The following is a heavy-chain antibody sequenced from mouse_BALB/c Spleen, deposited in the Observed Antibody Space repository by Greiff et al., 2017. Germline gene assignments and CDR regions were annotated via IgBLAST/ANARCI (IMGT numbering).Heavy chain of an antibody. J-gene: IGHJ3*01. CDR1: GFAFSSYA. CDR3: ARHEGLRLWFAY. CDR2: ISSGGGST. D-gene: IGHD2-4*01. V-gene: IGHV5-12-1*01. Sequence: EVMLVESGGGLVKPGGSLKLSCAASGFAFSSYAMSWVRQTPEKRLEWVAYISSGGGSTYYPDTVKGRFTISRDNAKNTLYLQMSSLKSEDTAMYYCARHEGLRLWFAYWGQGTLVTVSA.